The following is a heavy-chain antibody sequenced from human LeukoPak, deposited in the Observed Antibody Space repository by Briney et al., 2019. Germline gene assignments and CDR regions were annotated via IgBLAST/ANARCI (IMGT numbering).Heavy chain of an antibody. CDR1: GFTFSSYG. V-gene: IGHV3-30*18. CDR3: AKAGLGMATPMDL. J-gene: IGHJ4*02. Sequence: GGSLRLSCAASGFTFSSYGMHWVRQAPGKGLEWVAVISYDGSNKYYADSVKGRFTISRNNSKNTLYLQMNTLRAEDTAVYYCAKAGLGMATPMDLWGQGILVTVSS. CDR2: ISYDGSNK. D-gene: IGHD5-24*01.